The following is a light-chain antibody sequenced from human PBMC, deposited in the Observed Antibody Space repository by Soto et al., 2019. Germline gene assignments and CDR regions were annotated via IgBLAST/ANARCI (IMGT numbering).Light chain of an antibody. V-gene: IGKV1-9*01. CDR1: QGISSY. Sequence: DIQLTQSPSFLSASVGDRVTITCRASQGISSYLAWYQQKPGKAPKLLIYAASTLHSGVPSRLSGSGSRTEFTLTISSLQPEDFATYYCQQLNSYPPITFGPGTKVDIK. CDR2: AAS. J-gene: IGKJ3*01. CDR3: QQLNSYPPIT.